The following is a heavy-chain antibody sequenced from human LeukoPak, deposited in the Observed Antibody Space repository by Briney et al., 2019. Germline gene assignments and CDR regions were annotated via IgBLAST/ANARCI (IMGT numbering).Heavy chain of an antibody. D-gene: IGHD2-15*01. CDR2: ISGDGGST. Sequence: PGGSLRLSCAASGFTFDDYAMHWVRQAPGKSLEWVSLISGDGGSTYYADSVKGRFTISRDNSKNSLYLQMNSLRTEDTALYYCAKGTYCSGGSCYGNWFDPWGQGTLVTASS. J-gene: IGHJ5*02. CDR1: GFTFDDYA. CDR3: AKGTYCSGGSCYGNWFDP. V-gene: IGHV3-43*02.